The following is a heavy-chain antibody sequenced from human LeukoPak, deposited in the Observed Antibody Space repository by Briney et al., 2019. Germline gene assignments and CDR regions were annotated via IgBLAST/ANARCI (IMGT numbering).Heavy chain of an antibody. Sequence: AAPVKVSCKVSGYTLTELSMHWVRQAPGKGLEWMGWISAYNGNTNYAQKLQGRVTMTTDTSTSTAYMELRSLRSDDTAVYYCARDGVDTASDYWGQGTLVTVSS. V-gene: IGHV1-18*01. CDR3: ARDGVDTASDY. J-gene: IGHJ4*02. CDR1: GYTLTELS. CDR2: ISAYNGNT. D-gene: IGHD5-18*01.